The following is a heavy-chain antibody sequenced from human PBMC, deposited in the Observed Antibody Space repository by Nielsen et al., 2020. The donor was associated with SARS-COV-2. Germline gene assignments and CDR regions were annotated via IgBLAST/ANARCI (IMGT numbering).Heavy chain of an antibody. V-gene: IGHV3-48*04. D-gene: IGHD3-10*01. Sequence: GGSLRLSCTASGFTFNNYAIHWVRQAPGKGLEWVSHISSSDSPTYYRDSVKGRFTISRDNAKNSLYLHMNSLRADDTAVYYCARGSFGELLSPFDYWGQGTQVTVSS. J-gene: IGHJ4*02. CDR1: GFTFNNYA. CDR3: ARGSFGELLSPFDY. CDR2: ISSSDSPT.